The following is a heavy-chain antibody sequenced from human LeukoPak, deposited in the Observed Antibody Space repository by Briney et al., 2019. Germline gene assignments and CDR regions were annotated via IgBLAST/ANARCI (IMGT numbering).Heavy chain of an antibody. CDR3: ARNELTKKGYCSSTSCYTPGY. CDR2: ISYDGSNK. V-gene: IGHV3-30-3*01. Sequence: GRSLRLSCAASGFTFSSYAMHWVRQAPGKGLEWVAVISYDGSNKYYADSVKGRFTISRDNSKNTLYLQMNSLRAEDTAVYYCARNELTKKGYCSSTSCYTPGYWGQGTLVTVSS. J-gene: IGHJ4*02. CDR1: GFTFSSYA. D-gene: IGHD2-2*02.